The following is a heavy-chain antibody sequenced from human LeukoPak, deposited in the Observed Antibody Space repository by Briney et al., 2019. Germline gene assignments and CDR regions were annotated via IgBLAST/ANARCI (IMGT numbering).Heavy chain of an antibody. CDR1: GFAFSSYT. V-gene: IGHV3-21*06. CDR2: INSGGSTT. D-gene: IGHD3-22*01. CDR3: LRGDSRDF. Sequence: GGSLRLSCAACGFAFSSYTMNWARQAPGKGLEWVASINSGGSTTHYADSVKGRFTIYRDNDQNVLYLQMNGLRADDAAVYYCLRGDSRDFWGQGTLVTVSS. J-gene: IGHJ4*02.